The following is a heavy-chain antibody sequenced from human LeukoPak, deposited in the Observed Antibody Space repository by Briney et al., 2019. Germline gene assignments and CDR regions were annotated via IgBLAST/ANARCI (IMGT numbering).Heavy chain of an antibody. J-gene: IGHJ4*02. D-gene: IGHD6-13*01. CDR2: ISSSSSYI. CDR1: GFTFSSYS. V-gene: IGHV3-21*01. Sequence: PGGSLRLSCAASGFTFSSYSMNWVRQAPGKGLEWVSSISSSSSYIYYADSVKGRFTISRDNAKNSLYLQMKSLRAEDTAVYYCARDRESNSWFDYWGQGTLVTVSS. CDR3: ARDRESNSWFDY.